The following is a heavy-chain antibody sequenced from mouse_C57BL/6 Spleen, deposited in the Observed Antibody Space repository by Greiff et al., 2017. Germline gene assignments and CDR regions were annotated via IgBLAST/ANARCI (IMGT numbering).Heavy chain of an antibody. CDR1: GYTFTSYW. CDR3: ARTGAHYYGSSPRYAMDY. CDR2: IDPSDSET. Sequence: VQLQQPGAELVRPGSSVKLSCKASGYTFTSYWMHWVKQRPIQGLEWIGNIDPSDSETHYNQKFKDKATLTVDKSSSTAYMQLSSLTSEDSAVXYCARTGAHYYGSSPRYAMDYWGQGTSVTVSS. J-gene: IGHJ4*01. V-gene: IGHV1-52*01. D-gene: IGHD1-1*01.